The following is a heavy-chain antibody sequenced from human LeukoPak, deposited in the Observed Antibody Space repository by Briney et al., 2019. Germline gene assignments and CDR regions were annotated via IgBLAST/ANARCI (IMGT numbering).Heavy chain of an antibody. V-gene: IGHV4-59*11. CDR2: MTYSGNT. Sequence: SETLSLTCTVSGASISSQFWSWVRQPPGKRPEYIGYMTYSGNTNYNPSLKSRVTISLDTSKNQFSLKLSSLTAADTAVYYCARFSSGSNWFDAWGQGTLVTVSS. CDR1: GASISSQF. CDR3: ARFSSGSNWFDA. J-gene: IGHJ5*02.